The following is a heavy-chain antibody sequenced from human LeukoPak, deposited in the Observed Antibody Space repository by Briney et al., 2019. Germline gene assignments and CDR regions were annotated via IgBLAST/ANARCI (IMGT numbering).Heavy chain of an antibody. D-gene: IGHD6-6*01. Sequence: GESLRLSCAASGFTVSNNYMSWVRQAPGKGLEWVSVIYTGVSTYYADSVKGRFAISRDNSKNTLYLQMNSLRAEDTGVYYCARVRPHPIIDVWGKGTTVTVSS. CDR1: GFTVSNNY. CDR2: IYTGVST. J-gene: IGHJ6*03. CDR3: ARVRPHPIIDV. V-gene: IGHV3-53*01.